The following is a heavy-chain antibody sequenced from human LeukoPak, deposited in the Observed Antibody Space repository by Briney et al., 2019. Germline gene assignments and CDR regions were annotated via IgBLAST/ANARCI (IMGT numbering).Heavy chain of an antibody. J-gene: IGHJ5*02. CDR1: GGSVSSYY. CDR2: INHSGST. CDR3: ARERYCSGGSCRYNWFDP. Sequence: PSETLSLTCTVSGGSVSSYYWSWIRQPPGKGLEWIGEINHSGSTNYNPSLKSRVTISVDTSKNQFSLKLSSVTAADTAVYYCARERYCSGGSCRYNWFDPWGQGTLVTVSS. V-gene: IGHV4-34*01. D-gene: IGHD2-15*01.